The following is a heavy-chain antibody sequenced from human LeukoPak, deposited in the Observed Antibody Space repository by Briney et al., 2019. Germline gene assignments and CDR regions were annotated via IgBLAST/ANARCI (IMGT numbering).Heavy chain of an antibody. CDR3: ARSLGDDSWVALRGYYYMDV. CDR1: VGPMRVHY. D-gene: IGHD3-3*01. V-gene: IGHV4-59*11. J-gene: IGHJ6*03. Sequence: PSETLSLTGFVSVGPMRVHYGIWIRNPLGKELNWIGYFFDSENTNYNPSLKSRVTISFDATRNQFFLELSSVTAADSAVYFCARSLGDDSWVALRGYYYMDVWGRGTMVTVSS. CDR2: FFDSENT.